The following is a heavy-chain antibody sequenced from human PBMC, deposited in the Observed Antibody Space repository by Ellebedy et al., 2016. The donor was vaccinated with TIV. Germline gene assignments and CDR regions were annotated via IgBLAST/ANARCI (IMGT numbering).Heavy chain of an antibody. Sequence: SGPTLVKPTQTLTLTCTFSGFSLSTSRLSVSWIRQPPGKALEWLARIDWDDDKLYSTSLRTRLTISKDSSENQVVLTMTNMDPEDTATYYCTRISSGWGFDYWGQGALVTVSS. CDR2: IDWDDDK. V-gene: IGHV2-70*17. CDR3: TRISSGWGFDY. D-gene: IGHD6-19*01. CDR1: GFSLSTSRLS. J-gene: IGHJ4*02.